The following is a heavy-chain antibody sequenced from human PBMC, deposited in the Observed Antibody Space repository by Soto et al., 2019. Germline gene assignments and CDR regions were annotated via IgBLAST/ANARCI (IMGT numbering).Heavy chain of an antibody. CDR2: IIPILGIA. CDR3: ARGDITGTTWDYYYYYMDV. J-gene: IGHJ6*03. V-gene: IGHV1-69*02. Sequence: SVKVSCKASGGTFSSYTISWVRQAPGQGLEWMGRIIPILGIANYAQKFQGRVTITADKSTSTAYMELSSLRSEDTAVYYCARGDITGTTWDYYYYYMDVWGKGTTVTVSS. CDR1: GGTFSSYT. D-gene: IGHD1-7*01.